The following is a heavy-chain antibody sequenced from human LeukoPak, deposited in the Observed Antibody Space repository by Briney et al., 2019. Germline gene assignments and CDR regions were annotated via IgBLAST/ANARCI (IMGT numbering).Heavy chain of an antibody. CDR3: ARERLDYDFWSGYYTGPSIFDY. J-gene: IGHJ4*02. Sequence: GRSLRLSCAASGFTFSSYGMHWVRQAPGKGLEWVAVISYDGSNKYYADSVKGRFTISRDNSKNTLYLQMNSLRSDDTAVYYCARERLDYDFWSGYYTGPSIFDYWGQGTLVTVSS. V-gene: IGHV3-30*03. CDR1: GFTFSSYG. CDR2: ISYDGSNK. D-gene: IGHD3-3*01.